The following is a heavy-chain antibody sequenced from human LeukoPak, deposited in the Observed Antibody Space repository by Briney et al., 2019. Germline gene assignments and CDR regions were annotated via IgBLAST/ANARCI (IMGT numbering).Heavy chain of an antibody. V-gene: IGHV4-39*01. D-gene: IGHD3-22*01. CDR3: ARRGYYDSSGYRDAFDI. J-gene: IGHJ3*02. CDR1: GGSISSSSYY. CDR2: IYYSGST. Sequence: SETLSLTCTVSGGSISSSSYYWGWIRQPPGKGLEWIGSIYYSGSTYYNPSLKSRVTISVDTSKNQFSLKLSSVTAADTAVYYCARRGYYDSSGYRDAFDIWGQGTMVTVSS.